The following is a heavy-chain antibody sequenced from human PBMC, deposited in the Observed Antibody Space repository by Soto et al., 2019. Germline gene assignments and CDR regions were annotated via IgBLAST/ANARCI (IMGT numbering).Heavy chain of an antibody. V-gene: IGHV4-59*01. Sequence: SETLSLTCTVSGGSISSYYWSGIRQPPGKGLEWIGYIYYSGSTNYNPSLKSRVTISVDTSKNQFSLKLNSVTAADTAVYYCARDLWGYCGTDCYPLDVWGQGTTVTVSS. D-gene: IGHD2-21*02. J-gene: IGHJ6*02. CDR2: IYYSGST. CDR1: GGSISSYY. CDR3: ARDLWGYCGTDCYPLDV.